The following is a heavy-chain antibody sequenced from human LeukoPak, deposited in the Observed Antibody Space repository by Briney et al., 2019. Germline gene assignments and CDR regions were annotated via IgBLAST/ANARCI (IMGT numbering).Heavy chain of an antibody. CDR1: GFTFSSYG. CDR3: ARGLQNYYGSGSYFDY. D-gene: IGHD3-10*01. Sequence: GGSLRLSCAASGFTFSSYGMSWVRQAPGKGLEWVSTISGRGDSTHYVDSVKGRFTISRDNSKNTLYLQMNSLRAEDTAVYYCARGLQNYYGSGSYFDYWGQGTLVTVSS. CDR2: ISGRGDST. V-gene: IGHV3-23*01. J-gene: IGHJ4*02.